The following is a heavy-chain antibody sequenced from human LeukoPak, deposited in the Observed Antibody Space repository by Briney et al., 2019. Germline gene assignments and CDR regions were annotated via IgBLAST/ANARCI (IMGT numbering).Heavy chain of an antibody. CDR3: ARGGRSLVAAQFDL. V-gene: IGHV4-34*01. CDR1: GGSFSGYY. Sequence: SETLSLTCAVYGGSFSGYYWSWIRQPPGKGLEWIGEINHSGSTNYNPSLKSRITISVDTSKNQFSLKLSSVTAADTAVYYCARGGRSLVAAQFDLWGRGTLVTVSS. J-gene: IGHJ2*01. CDR2: INHSGST. D-gene: IGHD2-15*01.